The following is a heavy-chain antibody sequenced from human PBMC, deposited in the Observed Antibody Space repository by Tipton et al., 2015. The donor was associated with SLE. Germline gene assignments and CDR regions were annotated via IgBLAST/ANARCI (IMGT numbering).Heavy chain of an antibody. CDR3: AKDGHDYSNYVDY. Sequence: SLRLSCAASGFTFSSYGMHWVRQAPGKGLEWVSTINSDASSASYADSVKGRFTISRDNYRNTLYLQMNGLTAEDTAMYYCAKDGHDYSNYVDYWGQGTLLTVSS. J-gene: IGHJ4*02. CDR1: GFTFSSYG. V-gene: IGHV3-NL1*01. D-gene: IGHD4-11*01. CDR2: INSDASSA.